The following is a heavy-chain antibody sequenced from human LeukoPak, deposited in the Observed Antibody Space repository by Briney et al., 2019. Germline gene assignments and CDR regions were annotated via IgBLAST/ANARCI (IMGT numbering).Heavy chain of an antibody. CDR2: TYYRSKWYN. CDR1: GDSVSSNSAA. Sequence: PSQTLSLTCAISGDSVSSNSAAWNWIRQSPSRGLEWLGRTYYRSKWYNDYAVSVKSRITINPDTSKNQFSLQLNSVTPEDTAVYYCARGAARPLLRAPLGAFDIWGQGTMVTVSS. J-gene: IGHJ3*02. D-gene: IGHD6-6*01. CDR3: ARGAARPLLRAPLGAFDI. V-gene: IGHV6-1*01.